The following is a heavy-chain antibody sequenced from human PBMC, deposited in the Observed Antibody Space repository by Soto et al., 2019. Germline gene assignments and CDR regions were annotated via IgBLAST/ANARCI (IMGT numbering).Heavy chain of an antibody. D-gene: IGHD1-26*01. J-gene: IGHJ4*02. CDR3: AREAADSGSCY. CDR1: GGSFSSHA. CDR2: IIPIFGTA. Sequence: VQVSYEDCGGSFSSHAINWVRQAPGKGLEWMGGIIPIFGTANYAQKFQGRVTITADKSTSTAYMEMSGLRAENTAVYYCAREAADSGSCYWGQGTLVTVSS. V-gene: IGHV1-69*13.